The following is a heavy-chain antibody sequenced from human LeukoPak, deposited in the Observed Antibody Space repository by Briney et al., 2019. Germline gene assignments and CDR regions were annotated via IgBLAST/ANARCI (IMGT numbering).Heavy chain of an antibody. CDR2: IKPKTDGETT. J-gene: IGHJ4*02. D-gene: IGHD2-21*01. CDR3: ITPLPYSAQ. Sequence: GGSLRLSCAASGFSLSHYSVTWVRQAPGKGLEWVGRIKPKTDGETTEYAAPVKDRFSISRDDSKSMMYLQMNSLKTEDTAVYYCITPLPYSAQGGQGTLVTVSS. V-gene: IGHV3-15*07. CDR1: GFSLSHYS.